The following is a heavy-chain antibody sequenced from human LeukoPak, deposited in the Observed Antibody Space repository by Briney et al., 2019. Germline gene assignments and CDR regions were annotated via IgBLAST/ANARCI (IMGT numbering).Heavy chain of an antibody. V-gene: IGHV3-74*01. D-gene: IGHD3-10*01. J-gene: IGHJ4*01. CDR3: ARDITLTRGGRSDY. Sequence: GGSLRLSCAASGFTFSSYWMYWVRQARGKGLVWVSRINTDGRTTNYADSVKGRFTISRDNAKNTLYLQMNSLRAEDTAVYYCARDITLTRGGRSDYWGHGTLVTVSA. CDR2: INTDGRTT. CDR1: GFTFSSYW.